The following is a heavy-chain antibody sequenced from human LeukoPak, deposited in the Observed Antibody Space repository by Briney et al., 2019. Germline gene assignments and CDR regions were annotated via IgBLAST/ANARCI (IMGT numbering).Heavy chain of an antibody. Sequence: SQTLSLTCAISGDSVPTSGVAWNWVRQSPSRGLEWLGRTYYTSKWNTDYAVSVKGRIVVNPDTSKNQFSLQLNSVTSEDTAVYYCARGRASAFDVWGQGTMVTVSS. CDR3: ARGRASAFDV. CDR1: GDSVPTSGVA. CDR2: TYYTSKWNT. D-gene: IGHD6-25*01. V-gene: IGHV6-1*01. J-gene: IGHJ3*01.